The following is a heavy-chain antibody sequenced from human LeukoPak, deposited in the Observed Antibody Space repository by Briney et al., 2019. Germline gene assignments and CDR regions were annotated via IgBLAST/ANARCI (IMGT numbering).Heavy chain of an antibody. J-gene: IGHJ4*02. CDR2: VSGSGRST. Sequence: ETLSLTCTVSGGSITTYYWTWIRQPPGKGLEWVSAVSGSGRSTYHADSVKGRFTISRDNSIMTLYLQMNSLRAEDTAVYCCAKGSSATYPYYFDYWGQGTLVTVSS. V-gene: IGHV3-23*01. CDR1: GGSITTYY. D-gene: IGHD1-26*01. CDR3: AKGSSATYPYYFDY.